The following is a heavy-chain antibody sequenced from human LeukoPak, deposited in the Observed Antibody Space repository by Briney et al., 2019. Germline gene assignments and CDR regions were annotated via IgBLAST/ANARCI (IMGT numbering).Heavy chain of an antibody. J-gene: IGHJ5*02. D-gene: IGHD4-11*01. V-gene: IGHV4-59*01. CDR1: GGSISSYY. Sequence: SETLSLTCTVSGGSISSYYWSWIRQPPGKGLEWIGYIYYSGSTNYNPSLKSRVTISVDTSKNQFSLKLSSVTAADTAVYYCARRRKTVTTDWFDPWGQGTLVTVSS. CDR2: IYYSGST. CDR3: ARRRKTVTTDWFDP.